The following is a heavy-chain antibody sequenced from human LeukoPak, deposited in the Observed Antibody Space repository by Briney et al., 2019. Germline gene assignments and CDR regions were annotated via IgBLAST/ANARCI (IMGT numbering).Heavy chain of an antibody. CDR2: TYYSGST. J-gene: IGHJ6*03. D-gene: IGHD6-13*01. CDR3: ARQAAAAHMDV. V-gene: IGHV4-39*01. CDR1: GGSISCSSYY. Sequence: PSETLSLTCTVSGGSISCSSYYWGWIRQPPGKGLEWIGSTYYSGSTYYHPSLKSRVTISVDTSKNQFSLKLSSVTAADTAVYYCARQAAAAHMDVWGKGTTVTVSS.